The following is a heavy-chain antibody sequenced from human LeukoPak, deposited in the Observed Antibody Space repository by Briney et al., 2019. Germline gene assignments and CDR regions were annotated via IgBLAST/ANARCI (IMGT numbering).Heavy chain of an antibody. V-gene: IGHV4-38-2*02. Sequence: SETLSLTCTVSGYSISSGYYWGWIRQPPGEGLEWIGSIYHSGSTYYNPSLKSRVTISVDTSKNQFSLKLSSVTAADTAVYYCARDRLQLQSWGQGTLVTVSS. CDR2: IYHSGST. D-gene: IGHD5-24*01. CDR1: GYSISSGYY. CDR3: ARDRLQLQS. J-gene: IGHJ5*02.